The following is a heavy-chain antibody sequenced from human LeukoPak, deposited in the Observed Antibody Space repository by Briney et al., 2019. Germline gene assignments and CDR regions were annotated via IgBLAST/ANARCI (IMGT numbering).Heavy chain of an antibody. J-gene: IGHJ4*02. V-gene: IGHV3-7*01. CDR2: VNQDETER. Sequence: GGSLRLSCAASGFPFDRYWMSWVRQRPGRGLEWVASVNQDETERHFLDSVRGRFTISRDNAKNSLYLQMNSLRAEDTAVYYCARNQRRLDYWGQGTLVTVSS. D-gene: IGHD1-14*01. CDR3: ARNQRRLDY. CDR1: GFPFDRYW.